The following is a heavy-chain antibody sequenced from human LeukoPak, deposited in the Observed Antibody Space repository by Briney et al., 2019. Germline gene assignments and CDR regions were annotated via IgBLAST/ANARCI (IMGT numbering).Heavy chain of an antibody. CDR2: IYYSGNS. Sequence: SETLSLTCTVSGGSISTYYWSWIRQPPGKGLEWIGYIYYSGNSNYNPSLKSRVTISVDTSKNQFSLKLSSVTAADTAVYYCAGLGASGNGYLSWFDPWGQGTLVTVAS. J-gene: IGHJ5*02. CDR1: GGSISTYY. D-gene: IGHD3-22*01. V-gene: IGHV4-59*01. CDR3: AGLGASGNGYLSWFDP.